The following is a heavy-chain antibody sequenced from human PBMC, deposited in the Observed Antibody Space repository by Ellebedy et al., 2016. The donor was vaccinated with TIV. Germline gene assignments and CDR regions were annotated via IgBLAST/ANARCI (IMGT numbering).Heavy chain of an antibody. J-gene: IGHJ2*01. CDR1: GFSFRSYW. Sequence: GESLKISCAASGFSFRSYWMTWVRQAPGKGLEWVANINQDSTKTFYVNSVKGQFTISRDNAKNTLYLQMDTLRVEDTAVYYCARGPGYSYVTWYFDVWGRGTLVTVSS. V-gene: IGHV3-7*01. D-gene: IGHD5-18*01. CDR3: ARGPGYSYVTWYFDV. CDR2: INQDSTKT.